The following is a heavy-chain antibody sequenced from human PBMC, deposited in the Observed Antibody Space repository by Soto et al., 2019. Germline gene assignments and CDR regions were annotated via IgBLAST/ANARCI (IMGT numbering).Heavy chain of an antibody. D-gene: IGHD5-18*01. CDR1: GYTFTNYY. Sequence: QVQLVQSGAEVRKPGASVKVSCKASGYTFTNYYIHWVRQAPGQGLEWMGIINPSSGSTSYAQKFQGRVTMTRDTSTSTVYMELSSLRSEDTVVYYCAREVERGSSYGYLEYWGKGTLVTVSS. CDR2: INPSSGST. CDR3: AREVERGSSYGYLEY. V-gene: IGHV1-46*01. J-gene: IGHJ4*02.